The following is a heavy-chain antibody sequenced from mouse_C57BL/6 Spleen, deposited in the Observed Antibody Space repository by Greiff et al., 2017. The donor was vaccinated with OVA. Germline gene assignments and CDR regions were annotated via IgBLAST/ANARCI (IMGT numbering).Heavy chain of an antibody. V-gene: IGHV7-1*01. J-gene: IGHJ2*01. CDR1: GFTFSDFY. CDR2: SRNKANDYTT. CDR3: ARGDGYFDY. D-gene: IGHD1-1*02. Sequence: EVMLVESGGGLVQSGRSLRLSCATSGFTFSDFYMEWVRQAPGKGLEWIAASRNKANDYTTEYSASVKGRFIVSRDTSQSILYLQMNALRAEDTAIYYCARGDGYFDYWGQGTTLTVSS.